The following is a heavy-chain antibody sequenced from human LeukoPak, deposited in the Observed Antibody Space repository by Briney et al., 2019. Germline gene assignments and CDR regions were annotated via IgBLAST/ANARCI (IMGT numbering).Heavy chain of an antibody. D-gene: IGHD6-19*01. Sequence: SETLSLTCTVSGGSISSSSYYWGWIRQPPGKGLEWIGSIYYSGSTYYNPSLKSRVTISVDTSKNQFSLKLSSVAAADTAVYSCARQGSVAGWSDWFDPWGQGTLVTVSS. CDR3: ARQGSVAGWSDWFDP. CDR1: GGSISSSSYY. CDR2: IYYSGST. J-gene: IGHJ5*02. V-gene: IGHV4-39*01.